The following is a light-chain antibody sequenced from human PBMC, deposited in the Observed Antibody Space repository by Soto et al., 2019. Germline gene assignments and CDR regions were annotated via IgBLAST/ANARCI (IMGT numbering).Light chain of an antibody. CDR2: GVT. CDR3: SSYTTTSTLIV. J-gene: IGLJ1*01. V-gene: IGLV2-14*01. CDR1: SSDVGASNY. Sequence: LTQPASVSGSPGQSITISCTGTSSDVGASNYVSWYQQLPGTAPKLIIYGVTIRPSGVSNRFSGSKSGNTASLTISGLQAEDEADYYCSSYTTTSTLIVFGPGTKATVL.